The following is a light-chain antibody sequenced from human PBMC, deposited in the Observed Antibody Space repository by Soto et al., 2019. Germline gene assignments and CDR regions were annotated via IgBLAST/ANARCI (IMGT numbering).Light chain of an antibody. V-gene: IGLV2-14*01. J-gene: IGLJ2*01. CDR3: QSYTTSSVV. Sequence: QSALTQPASVSGSPGQSITISCTGTSSDVGINNYVSWYQQHPGKVPKLMFYEVSNRPSGVSNRFSGSKSGNTASLTISGLQADDEADYYCQSYTTSSVVFGGGTKVTVL. CDR1: SSDVGINNY. CDR2: EVS.